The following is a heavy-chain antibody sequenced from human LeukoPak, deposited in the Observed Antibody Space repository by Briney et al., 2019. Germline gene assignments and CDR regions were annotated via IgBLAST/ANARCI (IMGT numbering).Heavy chain of an antibody. CDR1: GFNFSDYY. CDR3: ARQKRTSDY. Sequence: GGSLRLSCVAPGFNFSDYYMTWIRQAPGKGLEWLSYISGTSYSTYYTASVRGRFTISRDNAQNSLYLQMNDLRAEDTAVYYCARQKRTSDYWGRGSLVTVSS. CDR2: ISGTSYST. J-gene: IGHJ4*02. V-gene: IGHV3-11*01.